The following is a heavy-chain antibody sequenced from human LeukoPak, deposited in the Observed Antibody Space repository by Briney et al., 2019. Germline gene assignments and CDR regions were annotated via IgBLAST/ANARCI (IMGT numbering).Heavy chain of an antibody. Sequence: PSETLSLTCAVYGGSFSGYYWSWIRQPPGKGLEWIGEINHSGSTNYNPSLKSRVTISVDTSKNQFSLKLSSVTAADTAVYYCAREVATMVRGVILNDAFDIWEPRDNGHRLF. CDR3: AREVATMVRGVILNDAFDI. CDR2: INHSGST. D-gene: IGHD3-10*01. V-gene: IGHV4-34*01. CDR1: GGSFSGYY. J-gene: IGHJ3*02.